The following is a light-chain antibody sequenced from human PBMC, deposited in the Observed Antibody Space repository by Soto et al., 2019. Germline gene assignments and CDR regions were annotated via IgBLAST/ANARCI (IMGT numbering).Light chain of an antibody. Sequence: IVLTQSPGTLSLSPWERATLSCRANQSVSSNYLAWYQQKPGQAPRLLIYGASSRATGIPDRFSGSGSGTDFTLTISRLEPEDFAVYYCQQYGSSPQITFGQGTRLEIK. V-gene: IGKV3-20*01. CDR3: QQYGSSPQIT. CDR1: QSVSSNY. CDR2: GAS. J-gene: IGKJ5*01.